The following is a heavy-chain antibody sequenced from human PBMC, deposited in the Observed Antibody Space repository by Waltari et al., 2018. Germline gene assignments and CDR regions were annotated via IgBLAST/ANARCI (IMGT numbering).Heavy chain of an antibody. J-gene: IGHJ4*01. V-gene: IGHV1-2*02. CDR1: GYTFPADF. CDR3: ARGPSTGAFDY. Sequence: QVQLVQSGAEVKRPGASVTVSCKPSGYTFPADFIHWVRQAPQGLEWMGWIDPNSGVTNYEQKFQGRVTMTRDTSISTTYMDLSNLRSDDTAVYYCARGPSTGAFDYWGQERWSPSPQ. CDR2: IDPNSGVT.